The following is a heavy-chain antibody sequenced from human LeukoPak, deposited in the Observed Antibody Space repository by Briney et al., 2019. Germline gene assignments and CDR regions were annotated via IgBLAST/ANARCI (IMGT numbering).Heavy chain of an antibody. V-gene: IGHV3-66*01. J-gene: IGHJ4*02. CDR3: ARDRVLGCLDF. CDR1: GFAVSARP. Sequence: GGSLRLSCEASGFAVSARPMSWVRQAPGKGPEWVSVIYSGGSTYFADSVKGRFTIFRDNSKNTLYLQMNSLRAEDTAVYYCARDRVLGCLDFWGQGTLVTVSS. D-gene: IGHD3-16*01. CDR2: IYSGGST.